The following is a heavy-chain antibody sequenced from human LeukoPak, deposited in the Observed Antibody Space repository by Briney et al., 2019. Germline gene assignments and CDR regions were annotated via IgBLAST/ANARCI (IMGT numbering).Heavy chain of an antibody. V-gene: IGHV3-21*01. Sequence: GGSLRLSCAASGFTFSSYSMNWVRQAPGKGLEWVSSISSSSSYTYYADSVKGRFTISRDNAKNSLYLQMNSLRAEDTAAYYCARVGVAVAGTGVDYWGQGTLVTVSS. CDR2: ISSSSSYT. CDR3: ARVGVAVAGTGVDY. D-gene: IGHD6-19*01. CDR1: GFTFSSYS. J-gene: IGHJ4*02.